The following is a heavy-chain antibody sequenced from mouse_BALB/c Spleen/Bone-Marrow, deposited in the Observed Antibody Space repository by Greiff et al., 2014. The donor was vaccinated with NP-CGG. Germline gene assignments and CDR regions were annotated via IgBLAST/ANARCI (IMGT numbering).Heavy chain of an antibody. V-gene: IGHV1S56*01. D-gene: IGHD2-14*01. Sequence: QVQLQQSGPGLVKPGASMRISCKASGYTFTTYFIHWVKQRPGQGLEWIGWIYPGNIYIKYHENFKDKVTVTADKSSNTAHLQFSSLTSEDSAFYCCARGDYYRTDMDDWGQGTSVTVSS. J-gene: IGHJ4*01. CDR2: IYPGNIYI. CDR1: GYTFTTYF. CDR3: ARGDYYRTDMDD.